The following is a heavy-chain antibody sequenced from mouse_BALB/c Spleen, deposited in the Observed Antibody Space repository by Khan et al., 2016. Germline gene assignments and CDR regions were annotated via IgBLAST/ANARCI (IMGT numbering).Heavy chain of an antibody. CDR3: TGGMGFAY. J-gene: IGHJ3*01. Sequence: EVKLEESGGGLVQPGGSMKLSCVASVFTFSSYWMSWVRQSPEKGLEWVAEIRLKSDNYATHYAESVKGKFTISRDDSKSRLYLQMNSLRAEDIGIYYCTGGMGFAYWGQGTLVTVSA. CDR1: VFTFSSYW. CDR2: IRLKSDNYAT. V-gene: IGHV6-6*02. D-gene: IGHD1-1*02.